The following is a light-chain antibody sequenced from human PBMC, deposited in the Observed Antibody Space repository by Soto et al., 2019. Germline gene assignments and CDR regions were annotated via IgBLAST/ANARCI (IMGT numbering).Light chain of an antibody. CDR3: CSYAGNNTPVV. V-gene: IGLV2-14*01. J-gene: IGLJ2*01. Sequence: QSALTQPASVSGSPGQSITISCTGTSSEVGAYDYVSWYQQHPGKAPKLIIYDVSKRPSGVADRFSGSKSGNTASLTLSGPQSEDEAEYYCCSYAGNNTPVVFGGGTKLTVL. CDR2: DVS. CDR1: SSEVGAYDY.